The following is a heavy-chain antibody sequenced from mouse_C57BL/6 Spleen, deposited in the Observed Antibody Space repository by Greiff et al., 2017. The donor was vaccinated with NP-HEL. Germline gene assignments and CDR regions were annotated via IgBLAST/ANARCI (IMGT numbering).Heavy chain of an antibody. CDR3: TRSTATVVARGDAMDY. Sequence: EVQLQQSGTVLARPGASVKMSCKTSGYTFTSYWMHWVKQRPGQGLEWIGAIYPGNSDTSYNQKFKGKAKLTAVTSASTAYMELSRLTNEDSAVYYFTRSTATVVARGDAMDYWGQGTSVTVSP. CDR1: GYTFTSYW. D-gene: IGHD1-1*01. J-gene: IGHJ4*01. CDR2: IYPGNSDT. V-gene: IGHV1-5*01.